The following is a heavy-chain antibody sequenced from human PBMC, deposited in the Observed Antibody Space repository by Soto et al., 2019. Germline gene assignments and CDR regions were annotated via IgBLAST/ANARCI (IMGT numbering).Heavy chain of an antibody. Sequence: GGSLRLSCTGSGFTFGDYAMSWVRRAPGKGLEWVGFIRSKACGGSTEWAASVRGRFTFSRDNTKRIAYLQMNRLKTEDTGVYSATRGTRPYGMDVWGQGTTVTVSS. D-gene: IGHD6-6*01. CDR1: GFTFGDYA. V-gene: IGHV3-49*04. CDR3: TRGTRPYGMDV. J-gene: IGHJ6*02. CDR2: IRSKACGGST.